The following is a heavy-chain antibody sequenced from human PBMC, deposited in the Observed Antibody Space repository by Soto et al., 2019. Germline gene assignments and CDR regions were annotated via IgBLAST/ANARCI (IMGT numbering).Heavy chain of an antibody. Sequence: GGSLRLSCAASGFTFSSSAMNWVRQAPGKGLEWVSSIISASITYYADSVKGRFTISRDNSKNTLYLQMNSLRAGDTAIYYCARGGSVATRPFDYWGQGTLVTVSS. D-gene: IGHD6-6*01. CDR2: IISASIT. J-gene: IGHJ4*02. CDR1: GFTFSSSA. CDR3: ARGGSVATRPFDY. V-gene: IGHV3-23*01.